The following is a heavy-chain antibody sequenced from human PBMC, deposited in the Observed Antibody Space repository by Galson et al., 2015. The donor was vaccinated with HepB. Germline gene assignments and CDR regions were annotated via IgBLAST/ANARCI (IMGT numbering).Heavy chain of an antibody. J-gene: IGHJ4*02. Sequence: SVKASCKASGYTFTEYGVSWVRQAPGQGLEWMGWISAYNGRTNYAQKFQGRVTMTIDTSTNTVYMGLTNLTSDDTALYYCARDRSSSSLWGQGTLVTVS. CDR3: ARDRSSSSL. CDR2: ISAYNGRT. D-gene: IGHD6-6*01. CDR1: GYTFTEYG. V-gene: IGHV1-18*01.